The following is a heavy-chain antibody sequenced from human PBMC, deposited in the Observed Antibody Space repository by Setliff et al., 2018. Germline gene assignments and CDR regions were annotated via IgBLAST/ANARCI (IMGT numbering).Heavy chain of an antibody. CDR1: GFTFRSYW. D-gene: IGHD3-3*01. CDR3: AKDPRGDYNYWSGYFGPYFDY. CDR2: IRYDGTTE. Sequence: GGSLRLSCAASGFTFRSYWMSWVRQAPGKGLEWVAFIRYDGTTESYADSVRGRFTISRDNSKNTLYVQMNTLGPEDTAVYYCAKDPRGDYNYWSGYFGPYFDYWGQGTLVTVSS. J-gene: IGHJ4*02. V-gene: IGHV3-30*02.